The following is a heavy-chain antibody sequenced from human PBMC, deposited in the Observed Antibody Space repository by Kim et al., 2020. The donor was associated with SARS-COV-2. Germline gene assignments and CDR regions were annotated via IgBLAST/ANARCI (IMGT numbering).Heavy chain of an antibody. Sequence: ASSAQKFPGRVTITADESTGTAYMELSSLRSEDTAVYYCARADTIFGVVHWGQGTLVTVSS. J-gene: IGHJ4*02. CDR2: A. CDR3: ARADTIFGVVH. D-gene: IGHD3-3*01. V-gene: IGHV1-69*01.